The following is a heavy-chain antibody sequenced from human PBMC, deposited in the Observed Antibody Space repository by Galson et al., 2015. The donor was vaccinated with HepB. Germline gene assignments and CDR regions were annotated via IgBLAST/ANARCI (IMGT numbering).Heavy chain of an antibody. CDR1: GGSVSSSTYY. CDR2: IYYTGGT. V-gene: IGHV4-39*01. Sequence: SETLSLTCTVSGGSVSSSTYYWAWIRQPPGKGLEWIGSIYYTGGTYYNPSLRSRVTISVDTSKNQFSLNLSSVTASDTAIYYCARHRITMIRGGLDHWGQGTLVTVSS. J-gene: IGHJ4*02. CDR3: ARHRITMIRGGLDH. D-gene: IGHD3-10*01.